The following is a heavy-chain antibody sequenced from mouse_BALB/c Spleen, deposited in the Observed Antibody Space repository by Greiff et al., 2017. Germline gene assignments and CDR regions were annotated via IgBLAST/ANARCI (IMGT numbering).Heavy chain of an antibody. V-gene: IGHV1-77*01. CDR3: ARRLRSRHDYFDY. D-gene: IGHD2-2*01. CDR1: GYTFTDYV. CDR2: IYPGSGST. Sequence: VQLVESGPELVKPGASVKMSCKASGYTFTDYVISWVKQRTGQGLEWIGEIYPGSGSTYYNEKFKGKATLTADKSSNTAYMQLSSLTSEDSAVYFCARRLRSRHDYFDYWGQGTTLTVSS. J-gene: IGHJ2*01.